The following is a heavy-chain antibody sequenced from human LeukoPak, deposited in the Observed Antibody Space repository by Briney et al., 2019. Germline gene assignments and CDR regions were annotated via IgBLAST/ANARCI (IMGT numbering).Heavy chain of an antibody. CDR3: ATSQSSVAGILGD. D-gene: IGHD6-19*01. V-gene: IGHV3-11*04. CDR1: GLTFSDYF. Sequence: GGSLRLSCAVSGLTFSDYFMTWIRQAPGKGLEWVSYIGGNGRSTYYADSVRGRFTISRDNAKNSVYLRIDNLRVDDTAVYYCATSQSSVAGILGDWGQGTLVTVSS. J-gene: IGHJ1*01. CDR2: IGGNGRST.